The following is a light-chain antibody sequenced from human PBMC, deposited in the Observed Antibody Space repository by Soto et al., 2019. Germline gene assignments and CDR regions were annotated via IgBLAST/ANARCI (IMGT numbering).Light chain of an antibody. Sequence: EIVLTQSPGTLSLSPGERATLSCRASQSVSNNYLARYQQKPGQAPRLLIYGASNRTTSIPDRISGSGPGADFPVTIGCLGRGDFAVYYCQQYGSSGTVGQGTKV. CDR3: QQYGSSGT. V-gene: IGKV3-20*01. CDR2: GAS. J-gene: IGKJ1*01. CDR1: QSVSNNY.